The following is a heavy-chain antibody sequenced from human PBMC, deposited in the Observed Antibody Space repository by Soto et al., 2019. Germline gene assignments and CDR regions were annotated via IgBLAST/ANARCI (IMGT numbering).Heavy chain of an antibody. CDR3: AREAADEGWLDH. D-gene: IGHD6-13*01. Sequence: LSLTFTFSGGSIRIYYLSLSLQPPGKGLEWIGYIYYSGSTNYNPSLKSRVTISVDTSKKQFSLKLSSVTAADTAVYYCAREAADEGWLDHWGQGTMVTVSS. CDR2: IYYSGST. V-gene: IGHV4-59*01. J-gene: IGHJ5*02. CDR1: GGSIRIYY.